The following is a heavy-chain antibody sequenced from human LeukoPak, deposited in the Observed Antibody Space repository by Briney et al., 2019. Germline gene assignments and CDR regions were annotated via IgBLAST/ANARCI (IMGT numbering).Heavy chain of an antibody. J-gene: IGHJ4*03. D-gene: IGHD2-8*01. CDR2: IRSCSSLI. Sequence: NPGGSLRLSCAASGFTFSSNSMNWVRQAPGKGLEWVASIRSCSSLIYYAASATGRFTISRDNAKNSLYLPMNSLRAEDTAVYYCASRACTDGVCSFDYWGQGNLVTVSS. CDR1: GFTFSSNS. CDR3: ASRACTDGVCSFDY. V-gene: IGHV3-21*06.